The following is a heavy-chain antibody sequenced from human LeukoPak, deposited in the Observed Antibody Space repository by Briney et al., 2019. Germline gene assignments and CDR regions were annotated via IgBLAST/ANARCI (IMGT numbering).Heavy chain of an antibody. CDR2: IYHSGST. V-gene: IGHV4-4*02. CDR3: ARGVMVVPAALAGWFDP. D-gene: IGHD2-2*01. Sequence: SETLSLTCAVSGGSISSSNWWSWVRQPPGKGLEWIGEIYHSGSTNYNPSLKSRVTISVDKSKNQFSLKLSSVTAADTDVYYCARGVMVVPAALAGWFDPWGQGTLVTVSS. J-gene: IGHJ5*02. CDR1: GGSISSSNW.